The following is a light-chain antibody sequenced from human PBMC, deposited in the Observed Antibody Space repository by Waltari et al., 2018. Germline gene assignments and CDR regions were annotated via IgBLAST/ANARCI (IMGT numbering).Light chain of an antibody. Sequence: QSALTQPASVSGSPGQSITISCTGASSDVGGYNYVSWYQHHPGKAPKLMIYEVSNRPSGVSNRFSGSKSGNTASLTISWLQAEDEADYYCSSYTSSSTPYVFGTGTKVTVL. CDR3: SSYTSSSTPYV. CDR2: EVS. CDR1: SSDVGGYNY. J-gene: IGLJ1*01. V-gene: IGLV2-14*01.